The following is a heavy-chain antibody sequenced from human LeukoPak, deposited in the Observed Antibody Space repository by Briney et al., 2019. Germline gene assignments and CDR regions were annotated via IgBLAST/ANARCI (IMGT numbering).Heavy chain of an antibody. D-gene: IGHD2-8*01. Sequence: PGGSLRLSCATSGFPFSDFSMTWVRQAPGKGLEWISTTNSGGSSTDYAESVKGRFTISRDNSKNTLYLQMSSLRVEDTAMYYCAKQSYAQSLGEGGPGTLVTVSS. J-gene: IGHJ4*02. V-gene: IGHV3-23*01. CDR1: GFPFSDFS. CDR2: TNSGGSST. CDR3: AKQSYAQSLGE.